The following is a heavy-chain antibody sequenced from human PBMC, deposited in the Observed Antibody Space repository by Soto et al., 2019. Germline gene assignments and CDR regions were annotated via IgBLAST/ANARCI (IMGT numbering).Heavy chain of an antibody. CDR1: GGSFSGYY. CDR3: ARVGVVPAAMREYYFDY. J-gene: IGHJ4*02. D-gene: IGHD2-2*01. CDR2: INHSGST. Sequence: SETLSITCAVYGGSFSGYYWSWIRQPPGKGLEWIGEINHSGSTNYNPSLKSRVTISVDTSKNQFSLKLSSVTAADTAVYYCARVGVVPAAMREYYFDYWGQGTLVTVSS. V-gene: IGHV4-34*01.